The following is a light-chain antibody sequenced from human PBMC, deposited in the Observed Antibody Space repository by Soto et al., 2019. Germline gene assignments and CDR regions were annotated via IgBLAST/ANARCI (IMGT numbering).Light chain of an antibody. J-gene: IGKJ1*01. V-gene: IGKV1-5*03. CDR1: QSISSW. CDR3: QQYNSYWT. CDR2: KAY. Sequence: DIQMTQSPSTLSASVGDRVTITCRASQSISSWLAWYQQKPGKAPKLLIYKAYRLESGAPSRLSGSGSGTKFILTISSLQPDDFATYYCQQYNSYWTFGQGTKV.